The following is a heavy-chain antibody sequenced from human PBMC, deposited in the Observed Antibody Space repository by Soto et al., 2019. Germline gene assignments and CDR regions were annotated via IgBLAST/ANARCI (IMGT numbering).Heavy chain of an antibody. CDR1: GFSFSSYA. CDR2: ISGIDSST. J-gene: IGHJ6*02. CDR3: ARVLCGSSSCHYYFYGMDV. D-gene: IGHD6-6*01. Sequence: EVQLLESGGGLVQPGGSLRLSCAASGFSFSSYAMNWVRQAPGKGLECGSVISGIDSSTYYADSVEGRFTISRDNSTNTLYLQMNSLRAEDTAVYYCARVLCGSSSCHYYFYGMDVWGQGTTVTVSS. V-gene: IGHV3-23*01.